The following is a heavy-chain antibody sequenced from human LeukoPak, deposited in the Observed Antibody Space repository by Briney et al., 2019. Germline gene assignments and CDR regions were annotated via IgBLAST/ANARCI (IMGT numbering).Heavy chain of an antibody. V-gene: IGHV4-34*01. CDR2: INHSGST. D-gene: IGHD6-19*01. J-gene: IGHJ4*02. Sequence: SETLSLTCAVYGETFIHNFWTWIRQPPGKGLEWIGQINHSGSTYYNPSLKSRVTILVDMSKNQFSLKLTSVTAADTAVYYCARAMPYFYGSIAVPGTIDYWGQGILVTVSS. CDR1: GETFIHNF. CDR3: ARAMPYFYGSIAVPGTIDY.